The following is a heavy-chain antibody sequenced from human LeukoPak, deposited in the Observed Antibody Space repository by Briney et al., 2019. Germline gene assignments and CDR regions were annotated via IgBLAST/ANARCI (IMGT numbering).Heavy chain of an antibody. CDR2: INWNGGST. D-gene: IGHD5-18*01. V-gene: IGHV3-23*01. CDR1: GFTFSTYW. Sequence: PGGSLRLSCAASGFTFSTYWMSWVRQAPGKGLEWVSGINWNGGSTGYADSVKGRFTISRDNSKNTLYPQMNSLRAEDTAVYYCAKERYSYGYVDFQHWGQGTLVTVSS. CDR3: AKERYSYGYVDFQH. J-gene: IGHJ1*01.